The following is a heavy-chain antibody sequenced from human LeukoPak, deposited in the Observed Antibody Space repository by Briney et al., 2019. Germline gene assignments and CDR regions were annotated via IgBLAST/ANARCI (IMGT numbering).Heavy chain of an antibody. Sequence: GGSLRLSCAASGFTVSSNYMSWVRQAPGKGLEWVSVIYSGGSTYYADSVKSRFTISRDNSKNTLYLQMNSLRAEDTAVYYCARWGRDLDAFDIWGQGTMVTVSS. CDR1: GFTVSSNY. CDR3: ARWGRDLDAFDI. D-gene: IGHD3-16*01. V-gene: IGHV3-66*01. J-gene: IGHJ3*02. CDR2: IYSGGST.